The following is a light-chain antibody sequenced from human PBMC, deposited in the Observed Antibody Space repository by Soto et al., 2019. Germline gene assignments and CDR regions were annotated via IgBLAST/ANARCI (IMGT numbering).Light chain of an antibody. CDR2: FGS. CDR3: MQALQSLT. Sequence: EIWMTQSPLTLPVSRGEPASICCRSGQSLLYNNTDSYLYWYVQKPGQSPQLLIYFGSNRAPGVPDRFSGSGSGTDFTLKINRVEAEDVGTYYCMQALQSLTFGQGTRLEIK. J-gene: IGKJ5*01. V-gene: IGKV2-28*01. CDR1: QSLLYNNTDSY.